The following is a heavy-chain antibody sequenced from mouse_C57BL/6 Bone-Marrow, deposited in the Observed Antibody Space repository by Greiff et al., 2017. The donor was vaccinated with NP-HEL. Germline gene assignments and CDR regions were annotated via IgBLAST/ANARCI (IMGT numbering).Heavy chain of an antibody. CDR2: INPGSGGT. Sequence: QVQLQQSGAELVRPGTSVKVSCKASGYAFTNYLIEWVKQRPGQGLEWIGVINPGSGGTNYNEKFKGKATLTADKSSSTAYMQLSSLTSEDSAVYFCARETYYGSSGYFDVWGTGTTVTVSS. V-gene: IGHV1-54*01. D-gene: IGHD1-1*01. CDR3: ARETYYGSSGYFDV. CDR1: GYAFTNYL. J-gene: IGHJ1*03.